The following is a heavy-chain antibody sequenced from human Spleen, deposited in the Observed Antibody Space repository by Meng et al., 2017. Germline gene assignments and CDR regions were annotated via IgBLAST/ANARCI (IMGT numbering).Heavy chain of an antibody. D-gene: IGHD3-3*01. J-gene: IGHJ6*02. CDR2: MNPNSGNT. CDR3: ARERITIFGVDIYYYYYGMDV. V-gene: IGHV1-8*02. CDR1: GYTFTSYG. Sequence: ASVKVSCKASGYTFTSYGISWVRQAPGQGLEWMGWMNPNSGNTGYAQKFQGRVTMTRNTSISTAYMELSSLRSEDTAVYYCARERITIFGVDIYYYYYGMDVWGQGTTVTVSS.